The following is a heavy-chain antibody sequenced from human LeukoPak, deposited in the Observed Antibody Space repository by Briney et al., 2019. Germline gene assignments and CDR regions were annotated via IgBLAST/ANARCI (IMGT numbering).Heavy chain of an antibody. J-gene: IGHJ4*02. CDR1: GYTFTGYY. D-gene: IGHD3-22*01. CDR3: ARGYYYDSSGYFGIFDY. CDR2: INPNSGGT. Sequence: EASVKVSCKASGYTFTGYYMHWVRQAPGQGLEWMGRINPNSGGTNYAQKFQGRVTMTRDTSISTAYMELSRLRSDDTDVYYCARGYYYDSSGYFGIFDYWGQGTLVTVSS. V-gene: IGHV1-2*05.